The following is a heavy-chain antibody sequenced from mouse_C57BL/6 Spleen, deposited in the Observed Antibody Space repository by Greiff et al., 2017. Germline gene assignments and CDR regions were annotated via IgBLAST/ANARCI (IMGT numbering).Heavy chain of an antibody. J-gene: IGHJ4*01. Sequence: EVQLVESGGGLVQPGGSLKLSCAASGFTFSDYYLYWVRQTPEKRLEWVAYISNGGGSTYSPDTVKGRFTISRDNAKNTLYLQMSRLKSEDTAMYYCAISTMVTTYYYAMDYWGQGTSVTVSS. CDR3: AISTMVTTYYYAMDY. V-gene: IGHV5-12*01. D-gene: IGHD2-2*01. CDR1: GFTFSDYY. CDR2: ISNGGGST.